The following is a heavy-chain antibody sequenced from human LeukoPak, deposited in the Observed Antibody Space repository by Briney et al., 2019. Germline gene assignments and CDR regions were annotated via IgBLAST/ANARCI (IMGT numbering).Heavy chain of an antibody. J-gene: IGHJ3*02. Sequence: ASVKVSCKASGYIFTSYFMNWVRQAPGQGLEWMGWINTNTGNPTYAQGFTGRFVFSLDTSVSTASLQISSLKAEDTAVYYCAREQPGEGDAGDIWGQGTRVTVSS. CDR2: INTNTGNP. D-gene: IGHD3-10*01. CDR1: GYIFTSYF. V-gene: IGHV7-4-1*02. CDR3: AREQPGEGDAGDI.